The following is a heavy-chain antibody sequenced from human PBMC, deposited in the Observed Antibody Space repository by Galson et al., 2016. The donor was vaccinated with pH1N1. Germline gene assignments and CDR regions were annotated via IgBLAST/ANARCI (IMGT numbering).Heavy chain of an antibody. V-gene: IGHV4-61*02. J-gene: IGHJ3*01. CDR3: ARRGVLTSDAFHV. CDR1: GDSISTGTYY. CDR2: ISTRWRT. D-gene: IGHD3-16*01. Sequence: TLSLTCTVSGDSISTGTYYWSWIRQPAGKGLEWLGRISTRWRTTYNPSLKSRVTISVDTSKNQFSLRLSSVTATDTALYYCARRGVLTSDAFHVWGQGTMVTVSS.